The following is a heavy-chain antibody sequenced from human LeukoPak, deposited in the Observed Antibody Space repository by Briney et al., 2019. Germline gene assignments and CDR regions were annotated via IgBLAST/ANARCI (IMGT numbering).Heavy chain of an antibody. Sequence: PSETLSLTCTVSGGSISSYYWSWIRQPPGKGLEWIGYIYYSGSTNYNPSLKSRVTISVDTSKNQFSLKLSSVTAADTAVYYCARGTRASYYYMDVWGKGTTVTVSS. CDR1: GGSISSYY. V-gene: IGHV4-59*01. J-gene: IGHJ6*03. D-gene: IGHD3/OR15-3a*01. CDR2: IYYSGST. CDR3: ARGTRASYYYMDV.